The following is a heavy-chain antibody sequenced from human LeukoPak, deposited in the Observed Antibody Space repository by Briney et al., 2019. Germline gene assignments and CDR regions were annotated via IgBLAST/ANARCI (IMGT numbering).Heavy chain of an antibody. CDR3: AKLASVVVTAITDY. D-gene: IGHD2-21*02. V-gene: IGHV3-23*01. Sequence: GGSLRLSCAASGFTFRSYGMTWVRQAPGKGLEWVSTITGSGSVSNTFYADSVKGRFTISRDNSKNTLYLQMSSLRAEDTAVYYCAKLASVVVTAITDYWGQGTLVTVSS. CDR1: GFTFRSYG. CDR2: ITGSGSVSNT. J-gene: IGHJ4*02.